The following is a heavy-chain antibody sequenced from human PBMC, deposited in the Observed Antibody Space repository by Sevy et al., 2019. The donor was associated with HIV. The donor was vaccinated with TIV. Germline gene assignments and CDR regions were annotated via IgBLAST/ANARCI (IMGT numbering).Heavy chain of an antibody. Sequence: GESLKISCKASGYSFTRYWIGWVRQMPGKGLEWMGIIYPGDSDTRYSPSFQGQVTISADTSVSTAYLQWSSLKASDSAMYYCARLGSAIDYWGQGTLVTVSS. D-gene: IGHD2-15*01. V-gene: IGHV5-51*01. CDR3: ARLGSAIDY. CDR2: IYPGDSDT. CDR1: GYSFTRYW. J-gene: IGHJ4*02.